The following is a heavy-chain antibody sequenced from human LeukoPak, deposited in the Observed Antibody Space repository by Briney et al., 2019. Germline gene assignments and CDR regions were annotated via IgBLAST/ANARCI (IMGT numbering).Heavy chain of an antibody. CDR3: ARDLAAAGTGWFDP. Sequence: ASVKVSCKASGYTFTSYAMHWVRQAPGQRLEWMGWINAGNGNTKYSQKFQGRVTITRDTSASTAYMELSSLRSEDTAVYYCARDLAAAGTGWFDPWGQGTLVTVSS. D-gene: IGHD6-13*01. J-gene: IGHJ5*02. CDR2: INAGNGNT. CDR1: GYTFTSYA. V-gene: IGHV1-3*01.